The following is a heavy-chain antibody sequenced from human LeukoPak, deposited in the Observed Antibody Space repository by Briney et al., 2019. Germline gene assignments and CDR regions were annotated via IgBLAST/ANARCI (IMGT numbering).Heavy chain of an antibody. Sequence: GRSLRLSCAASGFTFSSYGMHWVRQAPGKGLEWVAVISYDGSNKYYADSVKGRFTISRDNSKNTLYLQMNNLRAEDTAVYYCAKDLSKRQQWLIYYYYYGMDVWGQGTTVTVSS. J-gene: IGHJ6*02. CDR3: AKDLSKRQQWLIYYYYYGMDV. V-gene: IGHV3-30*18. CDR2: ISYDGSNK. CDR1: GFTFSSYG. D-gene: IGHD6-19*01.